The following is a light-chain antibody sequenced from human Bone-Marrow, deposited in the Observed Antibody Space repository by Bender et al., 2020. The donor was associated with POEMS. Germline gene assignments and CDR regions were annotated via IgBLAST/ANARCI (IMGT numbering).Light chain of an antibody. V-gene: IGLV2-23*02. CDR1: SSDVGGYNY. CDR2: DVT. CDR3: CSYAGSGTYV. Sequence: QSALTQPASVSGSPGQSITISCTGTSSDVGGYNYVSWYQHHPGKVPKLMIHDVTKRPSGVPDRFSGSKSGNTASLTISGLQAEDEATFYCCSYAGSGTYVFGGGTKLTVL. J-gene: IGLJ2*01.